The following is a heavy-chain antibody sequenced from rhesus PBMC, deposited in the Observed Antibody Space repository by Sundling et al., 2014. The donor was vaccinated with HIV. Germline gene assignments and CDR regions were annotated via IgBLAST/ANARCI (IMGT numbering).Heavy chain of an antibody. CDR2: IYGSGSST. Sequence: QVQLQESGPGLVKPSETLSVTCAVSGGSISSSYWSWIRQAPGKGLEWIGYIYGSGSSTNYNPSLKSRVTLSVDTSKNQLSLKLSSVTAADTAVYYCARDGYSSGWYLFGGYWGQGVLVTVSS. J-gene: IGHJ4*01. V-gene: IGHV4-169*02. CDR3: ARDGYSSGWYLFGGY. D-gene: IGHD6-31*01. CDR1: GGSISSSY.